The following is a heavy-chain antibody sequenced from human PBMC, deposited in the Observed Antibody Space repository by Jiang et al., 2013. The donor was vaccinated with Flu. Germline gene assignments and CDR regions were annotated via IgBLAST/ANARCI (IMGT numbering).Heavy chain of an antibody. CDR3: ARRYSSGWPFDY. D-gene: IGHD6-19*01. Sequence: TFTGYYMHWVRQAPGQGLEWMGWINLQWWHNYAQKFQGWVTMTRDTSISTAYMELSRLRSDDTAVYYCARRYSSGWPFDYWGQGTLVTVSS. V-gene: IGHV1-2*04. J-gene: IGHJ4*02. CDR1: TFTGYY. CDR2: INLQWWH.